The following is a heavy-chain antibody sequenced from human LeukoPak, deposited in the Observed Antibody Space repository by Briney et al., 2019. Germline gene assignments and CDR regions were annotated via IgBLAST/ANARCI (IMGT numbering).Heavy chain of an antibody. Sequence: GGSLRLSCAASGLTFTMHWVRQAPGKGLEWVSLISRNGVATKYADSVRGRFTISRDNGKNSLYLQMNSLRAEDTAVYYCNVRWGPNSDYWGQGTLVTVSS. CDR3: NVRWGPNSDY. CDR2: ISRNGVAT. CDR1: GLTFT. J-gene: IGHJ4*02. D-gene: IGHD7-27*01. V-gene: IGHV3-43*01.